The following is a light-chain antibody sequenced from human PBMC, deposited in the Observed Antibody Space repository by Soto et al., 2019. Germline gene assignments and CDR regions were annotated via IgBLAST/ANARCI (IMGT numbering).Light chain of an antibody. J-gene: IGKJ3*01. CDR2: DAS. Sequence: PGGRATLSCRASQTVTNHLAWYQQKAGQAPRLLIFDASTRASGIPPRFSGSGSGTDFTLTISRLEPEDFAVYYCQQYGSPFTFGPGTKVGIK. CDR3: QQYGSPFT. CDR1: QTVTNH. V-gene: IGKV3-20*01.